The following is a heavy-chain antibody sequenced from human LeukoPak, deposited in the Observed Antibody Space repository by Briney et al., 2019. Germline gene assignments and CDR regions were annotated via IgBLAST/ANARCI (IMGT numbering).Heavy chain of an antibody. J-gene: IGHJ4*02. Sequence: GGSLRLSCAASGFTFSSYGMHWVRQAPGKGLEWVAVIWYDGSNKYYADSVKGRFTISRDNSKNTLYLQMNSLRAEDTAVYYCARAPRGRFGYSSSWYLLWGQGTLVTVSS. V-gene: IGHV3-33*08. CDR1: GFTFSSYG. D-gene: IGHD6-13*01. CDR2: IWYDGSNK. CDR3: ARAPRGRFGYSSSWYLL.